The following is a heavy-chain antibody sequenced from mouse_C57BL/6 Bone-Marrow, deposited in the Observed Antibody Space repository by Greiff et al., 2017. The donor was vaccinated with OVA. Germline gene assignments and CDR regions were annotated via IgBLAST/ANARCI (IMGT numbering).Heavy chain of an antibody. J-gene: IGHJ2*01. CDR3: ARYKGIVAVDYFDY. CDR1: GFTFTNYY. D-gene: IGHD1-1*01. CDR2: LRNKPNGSTT. V-gene: IGHV7-3*01. Sequence: EVKVIESGGGLVQPGDSLSLSCAASGFTFTNYYMSWVRQPPGKALEWLAFLRNKPNGSTTEYSASVKGRFTISRANSQSILYLHMNALSAYDMSTFYCARYKGIVAVDYFDYWGQGTALTVSS.